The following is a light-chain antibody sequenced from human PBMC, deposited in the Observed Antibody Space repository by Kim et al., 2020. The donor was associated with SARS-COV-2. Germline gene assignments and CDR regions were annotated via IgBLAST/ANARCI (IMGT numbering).Light chain of an antibody. CDR2: DNN. V-gene: IGLV1-51*01. CDR3: ATWDSSLSVVV. Sequence: GQKVTISCSGSRSNIGNNYVSWYQHLPGTAPKFLIYDNNKRPSGIPDRFSASKSGTSATLGITGLQTGDEADYFCATWDSSLSVVVFGGGTQLTVL. CDR1: RSNIGNNY. J-gene: IGLJ2*01.